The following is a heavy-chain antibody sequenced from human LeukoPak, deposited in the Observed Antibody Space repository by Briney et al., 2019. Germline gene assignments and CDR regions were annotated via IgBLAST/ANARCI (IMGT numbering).Heavy chain of an antibody. J-gene: IGHJ3*02. Sequence: PSETLSLTCTVSGGSISSRDWSWVRQPPGKGLGWVGYISVSGSTHYNPSPKSRVTISVDTSKNQLSLKLSSVTAADPAVYYCARHADRPYFYDSSGYFGLGAFDIWGQGTMVAVSS. CDR2: ISVSGST. CDR3: ARHADRPYFYDSSGYFGLGAFDI. D-gene: IGHD3-22*01. V-gene: IGHV4-59*11. CDR1: GGSISSRD.